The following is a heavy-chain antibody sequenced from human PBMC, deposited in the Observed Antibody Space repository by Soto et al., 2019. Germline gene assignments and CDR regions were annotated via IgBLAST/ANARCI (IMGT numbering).Heavy chain of an antibody. CDR1: GYTFTSDY. Sequence: SVKVSCKASGYTFTSDYMHWVRQAPGQGLEWMGGIIPIFGTANYAQKFQGRVTITADESTSTAYMELSSLRSEDTAVYYCARGRVDYGGSTLDYWGQGTLVTVSS. J-gene: IGHJ4*02. D-gene: IGHD4-17*01. CDR3: ARGRVDYGGSTLDY. V-gene: IGHV1-69*13. CDR2: IIPIFGTA.